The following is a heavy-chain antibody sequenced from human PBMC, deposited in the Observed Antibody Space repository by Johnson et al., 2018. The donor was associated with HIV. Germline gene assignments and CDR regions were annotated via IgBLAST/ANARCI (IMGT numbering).Heavy chain of an antibody. V-gene: IGHV3-30*02. Sequence: QVQLVESGGGVVQPGGSLRLSCAASGFTFSSYGMHWVRQAPGKGLEWVAFIRYDGSNTYYADSVKVRFTISRDTSKNTLYLQMNSLRGYDTAVYYGTRVSRTSWALDIWGQGTLVTVSS. CDR3: TRVSRTSWALDI. CDR2: IRYDGSNT. CDR1: GFTFSSYG. D-gene: IGHD2-21*01. J-gene: IGHJ3*02.